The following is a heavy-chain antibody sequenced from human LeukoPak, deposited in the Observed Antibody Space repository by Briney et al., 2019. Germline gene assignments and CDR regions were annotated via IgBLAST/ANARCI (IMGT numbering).Heavy chain of an antibody. Sequence: PSETLSLTCAVSGGSISSTGYSWSWIRQSPGKDLEWIGYIYHSGGTYYNPSLRSRVTISIDRSKNQFSLNLSSVTAADTAVYYCARTVTTTHFENWGQGILVTVSS. V-gene: IGHV4-30-2*06. CDR1: GGSISSTGYS. CDR3: ARTVTTTHFEN. D-gene: IGHD4-11*01. CDR2: IYHSGGT. J-gene: IGHJ4*02.